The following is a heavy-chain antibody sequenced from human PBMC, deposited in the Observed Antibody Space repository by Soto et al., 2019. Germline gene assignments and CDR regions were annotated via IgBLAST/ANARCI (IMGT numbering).Heavy chain of an antibody. V-gene: IGHV4-31*03. CDR1: GCSISKSGYF. CDR2: IYDSGST. CDR3: ARSSRSYFDF. J-gene: IGHJ4*02. Sequence: SETLSLACPVSGCSISKSGYFWSWIRQHPGKGLEWIGYIYDSGSTYYNPSLKSRVSLSVDTSKNQFSLNLTSVTAADTAMYYCARSSRSYFDFWGQGTLVTVSS.